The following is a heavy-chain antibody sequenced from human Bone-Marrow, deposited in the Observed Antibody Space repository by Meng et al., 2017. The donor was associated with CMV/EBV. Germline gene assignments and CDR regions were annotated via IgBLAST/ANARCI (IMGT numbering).Heavy chain of an antibody. CDR2: ISGSGSTM. CDR1: GFTFSGYE. Sequence: GESLKISCAASGFTFSGYEMNWVRQAPGKGLEWISYISGSGSTMYYADSVKGRFTISRDNAKNSLYLQMNSLRAEDTAVYYCARSYCSSTSCYGAFDIWGQGTMVTVSS. CDR3: ARSYCSSTSCYGAFDI. V-gene: IGHV3-48*03. J-gene: IGHJ3*02. D-gene: IGHD2-2*01.